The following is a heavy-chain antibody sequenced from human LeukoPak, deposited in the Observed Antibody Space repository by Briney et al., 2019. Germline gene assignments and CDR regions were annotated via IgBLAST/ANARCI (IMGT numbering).Heavy chain of an antibody. CDR1: GGSISSYY. CDR3: ARADSGGGHIDY. CDR2: IYYSGRT. D-gene: IGHD4-23*01. J-gene: IGHJ4*02. Sequence: SETLSLTCTVSGGSISSYYWSWIRQTPGKGLGWIGYIYYSGRTNYNPSLKSRVTISVDTSKNQFSLKLSSVTAADTALYYCARADSGGGHIDYWGQGTLVTVSS. V-gene: IGHV4-59*01.